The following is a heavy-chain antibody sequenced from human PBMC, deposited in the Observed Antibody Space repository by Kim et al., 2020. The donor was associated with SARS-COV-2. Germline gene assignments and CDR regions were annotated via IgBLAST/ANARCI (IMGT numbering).Heavy chain of an antibody. CDR3: ARGFYSSSSGPSRRRARGAFDI. V-gene: IGHV4-34*01. J-gene: IGHJ3*02. CDR2: INHSGST. CDR1: GGSFSGYY. D-gene: IGHD6-6*01. Sequence: SETLSLTCAVYGGSFSGYYWSWIRQPPGKGLEWIGEINHSGSTNYNPSLKSRVTISVDTSKNQFSLKLSSVTAADTAVYYCARGFYSSSSGPSRRRARGAFDIWGQGTMVTVSS.